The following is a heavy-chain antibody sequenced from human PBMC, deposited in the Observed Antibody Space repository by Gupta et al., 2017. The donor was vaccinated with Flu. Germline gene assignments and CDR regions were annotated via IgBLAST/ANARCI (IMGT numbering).Heavy chain of an antibody. D-gene: IGHD2-15*01. J-gene: IGHJ4*02. V-gene: IGHV3-48*01. Sequence: EVQLVESGGGLVQPGGSLRLSCAASGFTFSSYSMNWVRQAPGKGLEWVSYIRSSSSTIYYADSVKGRFTISRDNAKNSLYLQMNSLRAEDTAVYYCARDLGSGLFEYWGQGTLVTVSS. CDR2: IRSSSSTI. CDR3: ARDLGSGLFEY. CDR1: GFTFSSYS.